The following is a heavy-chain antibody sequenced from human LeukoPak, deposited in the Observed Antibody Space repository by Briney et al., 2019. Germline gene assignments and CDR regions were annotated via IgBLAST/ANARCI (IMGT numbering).Heavy chain of an antibody. CDR1: GFTFSSHG. D-gene: IGHD2-21*02. J-gene: IGHJ4*02. Sequence: GGSLRLSCAASGFTFSSHGMSWVRQAPGKGLEWVSAISGSGGSTYYADSVKGRFTISRDNSKNTLYLQMNSLRAEDTAVYYCAKPVVVTAIIGYYFDYWGQGTLVTVSS. V-gene: IGHV3-23*01. CDR3: AKPVVVTAIIGYYFDY. CDR2: ISGSGGST.